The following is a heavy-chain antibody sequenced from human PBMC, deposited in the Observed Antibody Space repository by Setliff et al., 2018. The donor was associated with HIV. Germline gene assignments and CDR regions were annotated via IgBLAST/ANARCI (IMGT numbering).Heavy chain of an antibody. CDR2: IYASGST. J-gene: IGHJ4*02. CDR3: ARGNPDFDILTGYWSHYFHY. Sequence: SETLCLTCTVSGGSISSGNYYWGWIRQPPGKGLEWIGRIYASGSTNYNPSLKSRVTISVDTSKNQFSLKLSSVTAADTAVYYCARGNPDFDILTGYWSHYFHYWGQGRPVTVSS. V-gene: IGHV4-61*01. D-gene: IGHD3-9*01. CDR1: GGSISSGNYY.